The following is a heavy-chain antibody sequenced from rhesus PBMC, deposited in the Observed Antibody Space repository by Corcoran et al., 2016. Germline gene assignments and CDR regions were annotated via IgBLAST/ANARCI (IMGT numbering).Heavy chain of an antibody. D-gene: IGHD4-23*01. J-gene: IGHJ6*01. Sequence: QLQESGPGLVKPSETLSLTCAVSGGSISINFWGWIRQPPGKGLEWIGRIFGSDGTTAYRPSLKSRVTISIDTSKTQFSLKVNSVTAADTAVYYCARGSNLSGLDFWGQGVAVTVSS. V-gene: IGHV4-160*01. CDR1: GGSISINF. CDR3: ARGSNLSGLDF. CDR2: IFGSDGTT.